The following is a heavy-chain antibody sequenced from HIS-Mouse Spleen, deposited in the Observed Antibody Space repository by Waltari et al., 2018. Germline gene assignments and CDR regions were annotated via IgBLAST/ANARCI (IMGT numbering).Heavy chain of an antibody. D-gene: IGHD3-22*01. Sequence: EVQLVESGGGLVQPGRSLRLSCAASGFTFDDYAMHWVRQAPGKGLEWVSGISWNSGSIGYADSVKGRFTISRDNAKNSLYLQMNSLRAEDTALYYCAKGDRDYYDSSGYYYYFDYWGQGTLVTVSS. CDR2: ISWNSGSI. V-gene: IGHV3-9*01. J-gene: IGHJ4*02. CDR3: AKGDRDYYDSSGYYYYFDY. CDR1: GFTFDDYA.